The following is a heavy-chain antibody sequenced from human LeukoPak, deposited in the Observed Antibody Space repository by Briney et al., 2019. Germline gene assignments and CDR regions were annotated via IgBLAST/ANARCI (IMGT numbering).Heavy chain of an antibody. J-gene: IGHJ4*02. V-gene: IGHV4-30-4*01. CDR2: IYYSGST. CDR1: GGSISSGDYY. Sequence: SETLSLACTVSGGSISSGDYYWSWIRQPPGKGLEWIGYIYYSGSTYYNPSLKSRVTISVDTSKNQFSLKLSSVTAADTAVYYCARESPYDSSGLWGQGTLVTVSS. CDR3: ARESPYDSSGL. D-gene: IGHD3-22*01.